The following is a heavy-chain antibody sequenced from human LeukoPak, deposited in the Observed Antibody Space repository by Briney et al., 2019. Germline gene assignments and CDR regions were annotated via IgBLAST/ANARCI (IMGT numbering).Heavy chain of an antibody. J-gene: IGHJ4*02. Sequence: ASVKVSCKASGYTFTGYYMHWVRQAPGQGLEWMGRINPNSGGTNYAQKFQGRVTMTRDTSISTVYMELSRLRSDDTAVYYCARGPRIAAAGRRGDDYWGQGTLVTVSS. CDR2: INPNSGGT. V-gene: IGHV1-2*06. CDR3: ARGPRIAAAGRRGDDY. CDR1: GYTFTGYY. D-gene: IGHD6-13*01.